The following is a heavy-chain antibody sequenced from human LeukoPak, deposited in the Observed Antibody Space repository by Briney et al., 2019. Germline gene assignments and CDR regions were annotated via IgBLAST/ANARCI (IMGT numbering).Heavy chain of an antibody. CDR2: INAGNGNT. V-gene: IGHV1-3*01. J-gene: IGHJ6*02. CDR1: GYTFTSYA. D-gene: IGHD2-2*01. CDR3: ARGPSIVVVPAARIYYYYGMDV. Sequence: ASVKVSCKASGYTFTSYAMHWVRQAPGQRLEWMGWINAGNGNTKYSQKFQGRVTITRDTSASTAYMELSSLRSEDTAVYYCARGPSIVVVPAARIYYYYGMDVWGQGTTVTVSS.